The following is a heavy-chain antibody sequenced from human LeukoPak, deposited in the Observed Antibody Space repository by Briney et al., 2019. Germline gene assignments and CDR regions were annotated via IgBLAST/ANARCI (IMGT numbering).Heavy chain of an antibody. CDR3: AKVPRMAYYYYMDV. V-gene: IGHV3-30*02. Sequence: GGSLRLSCAASGFNFRSYGMHWVRHTPRKGLEWVAFIQYDGSTKVYADSVKGRVTISRDNSKNTVHLQMNSLKAEDTAVYYCAKVPRMAYYYYMDVWGKGTTVTVSS. CDR1: GFNFRSYG. D-gene: IGHD2-8*01. J-gene: IGHJ6*03. CDR2: IQYDGSTK.